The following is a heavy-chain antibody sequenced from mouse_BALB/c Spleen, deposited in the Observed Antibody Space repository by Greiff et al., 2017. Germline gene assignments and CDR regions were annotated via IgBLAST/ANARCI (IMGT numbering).Heavy chain of an antibody. CDR2: ISSGGSYT. D-gene: IGHD2-1*01. CDR1: GFTFSSYT. V-gene: IGHV5-6-4*01. CDR3: TREDYGNFLFDY. Sequence: EVKVVESGGGLVKPGGSLKLSCAASGFTFSSYTMSWVRQTPEKRLEWVATISSGGSYTYYPDSVKGRFTISRDNAKNTLYLQMSSLKSEDTAMYYCTREDYGNFLFDYWGQGTTLTVSS. J-gene: IGHJ2*01.